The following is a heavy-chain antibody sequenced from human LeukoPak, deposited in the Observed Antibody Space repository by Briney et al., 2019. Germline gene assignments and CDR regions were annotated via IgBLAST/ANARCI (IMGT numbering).Heavy chain of an antibody. CDR3: AREAEITRFDY. J-gene: IGHJ4*02. Sequence: GGSLRLSCAASGFIFSNFEMNWVRQAPGKGLEWVSYISNSGTTMYYADSVKGRFTISRDNAKNSLYLQMNSLRAEDTAVYYCAREAEITRFDYWGQGTLVTVSS. D-gene: IGHD5-24*01. CDR2: ISNSGTTM. V-gene: IGHV3-48*03. CDR1: GFIFSNFE.